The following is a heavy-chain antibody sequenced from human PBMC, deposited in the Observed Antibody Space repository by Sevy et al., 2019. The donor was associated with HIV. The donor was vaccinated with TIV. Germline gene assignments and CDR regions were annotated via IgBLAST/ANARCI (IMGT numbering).Heavy chain of an antibody. CDR2: ISSSSSYI. J-gene: IGHJ4*02. CDR3: TTDFQSITGTTGFENDIDY. Sequence: GGSLRLSCAASGFTFSSYSMNWVRQAPGKGLEWVSSISSSSSYIYYADSVKGRFTISRDNAKNSLYLQMNSLRAEDTAVYYCTTDFQSITGTTGFENDIDYWGQGTLVTVSS. CDR1: GFTFSSYS. V-gene: IGHV3-21*01. D-gene: IGHD1-7*01.